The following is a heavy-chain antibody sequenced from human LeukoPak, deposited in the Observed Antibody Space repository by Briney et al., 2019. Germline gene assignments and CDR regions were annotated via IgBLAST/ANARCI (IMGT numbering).Heavy chain of an antibody. CDR2: ISGSGGST. D-gene: IGHD3-22*01. CDR3: AKDRDYYDSSGYYLTFDY. J-gene: IGHJ4*02. CDR1: GFTFSSYA. Sequence: GGSLRLSCAASGFTFSSYAMSWVRQAPGKGLEWVSAISGSGGSTYYADSVKGRFTISSDNSKNTLYLQMNSLRAEDTAVYYCAKDRDYYDSSGYYLTFDYWGQGTLVTVSS. V-gene: IGHV3-23*01.